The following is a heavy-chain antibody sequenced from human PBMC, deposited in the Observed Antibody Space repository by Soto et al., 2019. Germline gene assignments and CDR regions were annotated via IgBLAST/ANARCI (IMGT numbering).Heavy chain of an antibody. J-gene: IGHJ6*02. CDR3: AREYYDFRSGYLTYYVMDV. CDR2: IYYSWST. Sequence: PSETLSLTCTVSGGSISSGDYYWSWIRQPPGKGLGWIGSIYYSWSTYYNPSLHSRVTISVDTPKNQFSLKMSSVFAADTAVYYCAREYYDFRSGYLTYYVMDVWSQGTTVTVSS. V-gene: IGHV4-30-4*01. CDR1: GGSISSGDYY. D-gene: IGHD3-3*01.